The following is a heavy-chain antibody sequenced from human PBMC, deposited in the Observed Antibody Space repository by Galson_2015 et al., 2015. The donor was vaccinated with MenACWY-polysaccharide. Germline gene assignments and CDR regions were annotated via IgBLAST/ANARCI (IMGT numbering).Heavy chain of an antibody. CDR2: ISSSSSYI. D-gene: IGHD3-16*01. V-gene: IGHV3-21*01. J-gene: IGHJ4*02. CDR3: ARDGRYDDCVWWSFVDY. Sequence: LRLSCAASGFAVSSYCMNWVRQAPGKGLVWVSSISSSSSYIYYTDSVKGRFTISRDNAKNSLYLQMSSLRAEDTAVYYCARDGRYDDCVWWSFVDYWGQGTLVTVSS. CDR1: GFAVSSYC.